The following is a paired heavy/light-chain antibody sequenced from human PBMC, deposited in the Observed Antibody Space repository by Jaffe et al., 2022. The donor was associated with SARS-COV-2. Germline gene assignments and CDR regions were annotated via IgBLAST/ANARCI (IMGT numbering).Light chain of an antibody. CDR3: SSYTSSVV. CDR1: SSDVGGYNY. V-gene: IGLV2-14*01. CDR2: EVS. Sequence: QSALTQPASVSGSPGQSITISCTGTSSDVGGYNYVSWYQQHPGKAPKLMIYEVSNRPSGVSNRFSGSKSGNTASLTISGLQAEDEADYYCSSYTSSVVFGGGTKLTVL. J-gene: IGLJ2*01.
Heavy chain of an antibody. CDR2: ISSSGSTI. CDR1: GFTFSDYY. V-gene: IGHV3-11*01. D-gene: IGHD4-4*01. J-gene: IGHJ6*02. Sequence: QVQLVESGGGLVKPGGSLRLSCAASGFTFSDYYMSWIRQAPGKGLEWVSYISSSGSTIYYADSVKGRFTISRDNAKNSLYLQMNSLRAEDTAVYYCARDGSNYFLYYYYGMDVWGQGTTVTVSS. CDR3: ARDGSNYFLYYYYGMDV.